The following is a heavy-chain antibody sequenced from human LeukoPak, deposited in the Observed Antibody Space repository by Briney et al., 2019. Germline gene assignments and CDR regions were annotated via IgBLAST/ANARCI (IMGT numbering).Heavy chain of an antibody. V-gene: IGHV3-23*01. D-gene: IGHD3-10*01. Sequence: GGSLRLSCAASGFTFSSYAMSWVRQAPGKGLEWVPAISGSGGSTYYADSVKGRFTISRDNSKNTLYLQMNSLRAEDTAVYYCARDQLWFGELLTLGAFDIWGQGTMVTVSS. CDR3: ARDQLWFGELLTLGAFDI. CDR1: GFTFSSYA. CDR2: ISGSGGST. J-gene: IGHJ3*02.